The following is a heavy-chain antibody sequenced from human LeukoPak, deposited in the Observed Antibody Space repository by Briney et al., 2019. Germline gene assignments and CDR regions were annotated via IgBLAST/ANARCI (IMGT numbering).Heavy chain of an antibody. Sequence: GGSLRLSCAASGFTFSSYAMSWVRQAPGKGLEWVSGISGSGGSTYYADSVKGRFTISRDNSKNTEYLQMNSLRAEDTGVYYCAKDIVVVPAPVGYFDLWGRGTLVTVSS. CDR2: ISGSGGST. V-gene: IGHV3-23*01. CDR3: AKDIVVVPAPVGYFDL. CDR1: GFTFSSYA. D-gene: IGHD2-2*01. J-gene: IGHJ2*01.